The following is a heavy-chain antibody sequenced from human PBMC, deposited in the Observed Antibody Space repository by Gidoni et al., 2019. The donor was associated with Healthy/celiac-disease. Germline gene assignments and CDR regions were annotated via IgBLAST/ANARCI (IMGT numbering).Heavy chain of an antibody. V-gene: IGHV4-59*01. CDR3: ARVLWFGELLGAFDI. Sequence: QVQLQESGPGLVKPSETLSLTCTVPGGSISSYYWSWIRQPPGKGLEWIRYIYYSGSTNYNPSLKSRVTISVDTSKNQFSLKLSSVTAADTAVYYCARVLWFGELLGAFDIWGQGTMVTVSS. CDR1: GGSISSYY. CDR2: IYYSGST. D-gene: IGHD3-10*01. J-gene: IGHJ3*02.